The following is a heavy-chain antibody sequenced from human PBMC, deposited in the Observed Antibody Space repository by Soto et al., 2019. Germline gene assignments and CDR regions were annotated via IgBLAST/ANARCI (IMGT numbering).Heavy chain of an antibody. Sequence: SLRLSCEASGFKFGDYAMHWVRQAPGKGLEWVSGVSWNSEIVGYADSVKGRFTISRDNAKNSLYLEMNSLGTEDTALYYCAKDRGPCSGNKCSSLYYYYGMDVWGQGTTVTVSS. V-gene: IGHV3-9*01. CDR3: AKDRGPCSGNKCSSLYYYYGMDV. J-gene: IGHJ6*02. D-gene: IGHD2-15*01. CDR2: VSWNSEIV. CDR1: GFKFGDYA.